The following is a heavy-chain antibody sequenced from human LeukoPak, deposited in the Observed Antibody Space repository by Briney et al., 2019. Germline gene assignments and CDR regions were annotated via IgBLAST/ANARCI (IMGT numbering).Heavy chain of an antibody. CDR3: AKDMPARGGSGWSRDYMDV. D-gene: IGHD6-19*01. V-gene: IGHV3-23*01. Sequence: GGSLRLSCAVSGFTFEDYGMSWVRQAPGKGLEWVSAISGSGGSTYYADSVKGRFTISRDNSKNTLYLQMNSLRAEDTAVYYCAKDMPARGGSGWSRDYMDVWGKGTTVTISS. J-gene: IGHJ6*03. CDR1: GFTFEDYG. CDR2: ISGSGGST.